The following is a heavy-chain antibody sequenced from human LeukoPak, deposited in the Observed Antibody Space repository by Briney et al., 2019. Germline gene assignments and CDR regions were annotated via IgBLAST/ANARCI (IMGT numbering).Heavy chain of an antibody. CDR2: MYYSGST. D-gene: IGHD6-25*01. CDR1: GGSISSSSYF. V-gene: IGHV4-39*07. Sequence: SETLSLTCTVSGGSISSSSYFWGWIRQPPGKGLEWIGSMYYSGSTYYNPSLKSRVTISVDTSKNQFSLKLSSVTAADTAVYYCARGEGRLSWFDPWGQGTLVTVSS. J-gene: IGHJ5*02. CDR3: ARGEGRLSWFDP.